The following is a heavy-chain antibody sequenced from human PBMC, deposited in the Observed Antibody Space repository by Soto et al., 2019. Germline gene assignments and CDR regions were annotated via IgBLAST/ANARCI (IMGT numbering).Heavy chain of an antibody. Sequence: QVQLQESGPGLVKPSQTLSLTCTVSGGSISSGDYYWSWIRQPPGKGLEWIGYIYYSGSTYYNPSIKCRVTISVATSNNQSSLQLSSVTAADSAVYYCARATIVLLPAAMVSHWFDPWGPGTLVTVSS. V-gene: IGHV4-30-4*01. CDR1: GGSISSGDYY. J-gene: IGHJ5*02. CDR2: IYYSGST. CDR3: ARATIVLLPAAMVSHWFDP. D-gene: IGHD2-2*01.